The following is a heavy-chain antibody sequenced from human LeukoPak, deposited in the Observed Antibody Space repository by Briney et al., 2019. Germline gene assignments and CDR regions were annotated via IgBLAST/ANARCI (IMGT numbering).Heavy chain of an antibody. V-gene: IGHV3-48*04. Sequence: GGSLRLSCAASGFTFSSYAMSWVRQAPGKGLEWVSYISSSSNTTYYADSVKGRFIISRDNAKNSLYLQMNYLRVEDTAVYYCARFDSSSWFEPFDYWGQGTLVTVSS. CDR2: ISSSSNTT. CDR3: ARFDSSSWFEPFDY. CDR1: GFTFSSYA. D-gene: IGHD6-13*01. J-gene: IGHJ4*02.